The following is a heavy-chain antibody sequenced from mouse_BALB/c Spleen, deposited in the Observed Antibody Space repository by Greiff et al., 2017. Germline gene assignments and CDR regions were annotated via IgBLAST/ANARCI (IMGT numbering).Heavy chain of an antibody. CDR1: GFNIKDYY. Sequence: EVQLQQSGAELVRPGALVKLSCKASGFNIKDYYMHWVKQRPEQGLEWIGWIDPENGNTIYDPKFQGKASITADTSSNTAYLQLSSLTAEDTAVYYCARGAGRRGFAYWGQGTLVTVSA. CDR3: ARGAGRRGFAY. D-gene: IGHD4-1*01. J-gene: IGHJ3*01. CDR2: IDPENGNT. V-gene: IGHV14-1*02.